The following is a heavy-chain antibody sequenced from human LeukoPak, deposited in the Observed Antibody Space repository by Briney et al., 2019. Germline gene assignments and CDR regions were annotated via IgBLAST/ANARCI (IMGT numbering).Heavy chain of an antibody. CDR1: GGSTSSYY. J-gene: IGHJ4*02. Sequence: SETLSLTCTVSGGSTSSYYWSWIRQPPGKGLEWIGYMYHTGISSYNPSLRSRVTVSLDTSENQFSLKLHSVTPADTAMYYCARMLGGGSHASSFDYWGQGTLVTVSP. V-gene: IGHV4-59*01. CDR3: ARMLGGGSHASSFDY. D-gene: IGHD1-26*01. CDR2: MYHTGIS.